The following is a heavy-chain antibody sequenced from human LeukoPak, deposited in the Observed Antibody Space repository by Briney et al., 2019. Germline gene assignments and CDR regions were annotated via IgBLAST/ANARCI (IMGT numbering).Heavy chain of an antibody. Sequence: SETLSLTCTVSGGSISSSSYYWGWIRQPPGQGLEWVGSIYYSGSTYYNPSLKSRVTISVDTSKNQFSLKLSSVTAADTAVYYCATLVDTAMVALLWWPTGGAFDIWGQGTMVTVSS. V-gene: IGHV4-39*07. J-gene: IGHJ3*02. CDR2: IYYSGST. D-gene: IGHD5-18*01. CDR1: GGSISSSSYY. CDR3: ATLVDTAMVALLWWPTGGAFDI.